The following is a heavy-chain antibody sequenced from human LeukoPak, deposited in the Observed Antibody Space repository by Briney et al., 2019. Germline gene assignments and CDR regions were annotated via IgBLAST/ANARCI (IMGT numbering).Heavy chain of an antibody. CDR1: GFTFSSYG. J-gene: IGHJ3*02. Sequence: PGGSLRLSCAASGFTFSSYGMHWVRQAPGKGLEWVAVIRYDGSNKYYADSVKGRFTISRDNSKNTLYLQMNSLRAEDTAVYYCARDWVAGTENDAFDIWGQGTMVTVSS. CDR2: IRYDGSNK. V-gene: IGHV3-33*01. D-gene: IGHD6-19*01. CDR3: ARDWVAGTENDAFDI.